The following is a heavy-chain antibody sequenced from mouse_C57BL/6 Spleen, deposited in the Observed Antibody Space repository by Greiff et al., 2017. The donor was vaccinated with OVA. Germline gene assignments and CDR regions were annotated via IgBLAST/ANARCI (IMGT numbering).Heavy chain of an antibody. J-gene: IGHJ4*01. Sequence: VQLQQSGAELARPGASVKLSCKASGYTFTSYGISWVKQRTGQGLEWIGEIYPRSGNTSYNEKFNGKATLTAAKSSSTAYLEIRSLTSEDSAVYYCARGADYSNYRGAMDYWGQGTSLTVSS. CDR1: GYTFTSYG. D-gene: IGHD2-5*01. CDR3: ARGADYSNYRGAMDY. CDR2: IYPRSGNT. V-gene: IGHV1-81*01.